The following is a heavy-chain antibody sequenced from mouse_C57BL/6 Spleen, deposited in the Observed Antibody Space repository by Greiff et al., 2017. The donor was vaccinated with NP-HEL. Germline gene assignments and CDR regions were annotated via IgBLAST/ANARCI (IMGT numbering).Heavy chain of an antibody. V-gene: IGHV2-2*01. J-gene: IGHJ3*01. Sequence: VMLVESGPGLVQPSQSLSITCTVSGFSLTSYGVHWVRQSPGKGLEWLGVIWSGGSTDYNAAFISRLSISKDNSKSQVFFKMNSLQADDTAIYYCASLYDYTIAYWGQGTLVTVSA. CDR2: IWSGGST. CDR1: GFSLTSYG. D-gene: IGHD2-4*01. CDR3: ASLYDYTIAY.